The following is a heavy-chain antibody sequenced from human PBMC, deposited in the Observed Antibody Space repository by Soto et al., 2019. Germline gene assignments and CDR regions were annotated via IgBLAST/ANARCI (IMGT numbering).Heavy chain of an antibody. CDR3: ARARRSNGGPNIYFFYGLDV. CDR2: IIPLFRKT. Sequence: QVQLVQSGAEVKRPGSSVKVSCKASGDMFRNSAFTWVRQVPRQGLDWMGVIIPLFRKTNVAQKFQGRVTLTADESTSSIYMEVSSLTSEDTAVYYCARARRSNGGPNIYFFYGLDVWGQGTTITVSS. J-gene: IGHJ6*02. CDR1: GDMFRNSA. D-gene: IGHD6-6*01. V-gene: IGHV1-69*01.